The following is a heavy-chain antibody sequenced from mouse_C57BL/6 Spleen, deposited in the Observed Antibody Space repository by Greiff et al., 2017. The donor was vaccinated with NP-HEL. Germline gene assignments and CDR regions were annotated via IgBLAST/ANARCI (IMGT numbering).Heavy chain of an antibody. D-gene: IGHD1-1*01. V-gene: IGHV14-3*01. J-gene: IGHJ4*01. Sequence: EVQLQQSVAELVRPGASVKLSCTASGFNITNTYMHWVKQRPEQGLEWIGRIDPANGNTKYAPKFQGQATITADTSSNTAYLQLSSLTSEDTAIYYCARAVITTVVATGDLDYWGQGTSVTVSS. CDR2: IDPANGNT. CDR3: ARAVITTVVATGDLDY. CDR1: GFNITNTY.